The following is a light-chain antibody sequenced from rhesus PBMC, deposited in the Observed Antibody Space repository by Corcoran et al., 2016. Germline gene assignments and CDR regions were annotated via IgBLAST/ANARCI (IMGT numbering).Light chain of an antibody. J-gene: IGKJ1*01. Sequence: DIQMTQSPSSLSASVGDRVTITCRASENVNNYLNWYQQKPGKAPKLLIYKASILQSGVPSRFSGSGSGTDYTFTISGLKPEDVATYSCQHAYSTPWTFGHGTKVEI. V-gene: IGKV1-74*01. CDR1: ENVNNY. CDR2: KAS. CDR3: QHAYSTPWT.